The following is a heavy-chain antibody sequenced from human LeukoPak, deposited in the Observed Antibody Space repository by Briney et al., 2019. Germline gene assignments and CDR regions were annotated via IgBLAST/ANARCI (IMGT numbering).Heavy chain of an antibody. V-gene: IGHV4-34*01. CDR2: IYYSGST. Sequence: PSETLSLTCAVYGGSFSGYYWSWIRQPPGKGLEWIGSIYYSGSTYYNPSLKSRVTISVDTSKNQFSLKLSSVTAADTAVYYCARDRAKGYYMDVWGKGTTVTVSS. D-gene: IGHD4/OR15-4a*01. CDR1: GGSFSGYY. CDR3: ARDRAKGYYMDV. J-gene: IGHJ6*03.